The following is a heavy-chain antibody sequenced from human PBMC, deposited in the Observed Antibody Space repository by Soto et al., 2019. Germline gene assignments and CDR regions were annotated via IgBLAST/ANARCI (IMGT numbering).Heavy chain of an antibody. D-gene: IGHD3-3*01. CDR1: GFTFCSYG. Sequence: PGGSLRLSCAASGFTFCSYGMHWVRQAPGKGLEWVAVISYDGSNKYYADSVKGRFTISRDNSKNTLYLQMNSLRAEDTAVYYCAKDSRITIFGVVPPGGGMDVWGQGTTVTVSS. CDR3: AKDSRITIFGVVPPGGGMDV. J-gene: IGHJ6*02. CDR2: ISYDGSNK. V-gene: IGHV3-30*18.